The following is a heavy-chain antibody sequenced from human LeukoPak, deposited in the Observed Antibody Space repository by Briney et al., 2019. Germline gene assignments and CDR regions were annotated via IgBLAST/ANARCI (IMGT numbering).Heavy chain of an antibody. CDR2: ISYDGSNK. V-gene: IGHV3-30*18. CDR1: GFTFSSYG. D-gene: IGHD6-13*01. CDR3: ANFIAAAGNDY. J-gene: IGHJ4*02. Sequence: GGSLRLSGAASGFTFSSYGMHWVRQAPGKGLEWVAVISYDGSNKYYADSVKGRFTISRDNSKNTLYLQMNSLRAEDTAVYYCANFIAAAGNDYWGQGTLVTVSS.